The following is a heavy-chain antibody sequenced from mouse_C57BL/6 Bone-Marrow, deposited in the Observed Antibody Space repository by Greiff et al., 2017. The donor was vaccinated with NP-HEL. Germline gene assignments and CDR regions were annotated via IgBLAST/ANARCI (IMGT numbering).Heavy chain of an antibody. CDR3: TRDSPVGYSNYYFDY. Sequence: EVHLVESGEGLVKPGGSLKLSCAASGFTFSSYAMSWVRQTPEKRLEWVAYISSGGDYIYYADTVKGRFTISRDNARNTLYLQMSSLKSEDTAMYYCTRDSPVGYSNYYFDYWGQGTTLTVSS. J-gene: IGHJ2*01. CDR2: ISSGGDYI. CDR1: GFTFSSYA. V-gene: IGHV5-9-1*02. D-gene: IGHD2-5*01.